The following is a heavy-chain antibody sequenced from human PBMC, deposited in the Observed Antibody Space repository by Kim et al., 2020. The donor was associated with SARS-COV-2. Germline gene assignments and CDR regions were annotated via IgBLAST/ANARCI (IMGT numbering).Heavy chain of an antibody. CDR3: ARDRIYDFWSGGYPDY. J-gene: IGHJ4*02. V-gene: IGHV3-33*01. D-gene: IGHD3-3*01. CDR2: IWYDGSNK. Sequence: GGSLRLSCAASGFTFSSYGMHWVRQAPGKGLEWVAVIWYDGSNKYYADSVKGRFTISRDNSKNTLYLQMNSLRAEDTAVYYCARDRIYDFWSGGYPDYWGQGTLVTVSS. CDR1: GFTFSSYG.